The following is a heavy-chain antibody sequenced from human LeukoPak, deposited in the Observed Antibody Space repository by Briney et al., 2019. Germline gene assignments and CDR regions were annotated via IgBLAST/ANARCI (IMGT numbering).Heavy chain of an antibody. D-gene: IGHD2-8*01. CDR1: GFTFSNYW. CDR3: ARDIAVSPYHGFDM. J-gene: IGHJ3*02. CDR2: INSDGSRT. Sequence: GGSVRHFCAVSGFTFSNYWMHWVRQAPGKGLVWVSRINSDGSRTSYADSVRGRFTISRDNAKKTLYLQMNSLRAEDTAVYYCARDIAVSPYHGFDMWGRETMVTVSS. V-gene: IGHV3-74*01.